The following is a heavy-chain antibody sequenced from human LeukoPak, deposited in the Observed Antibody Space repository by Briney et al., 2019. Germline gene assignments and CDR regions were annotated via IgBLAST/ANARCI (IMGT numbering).Heavy chain of an antibody. J-gene: IGHJ4*02. CDR3: AKERGRVAHFSNFDS. V-gene: IGHV3-23*01. D-gene: IGHD5-12*01. CDR1: GFIFSSYA. CDR2: ISHEGENT. Sequence: PGGSLRLYCAASGFIFSSYAMTWVRQAPGKGLEWISSISHEGENTYYADSVKGRFTISRDNSRNTLYLQMNSLRAEDTAVYYCAKERGRVAHFSNFDSWGQGTLVTVSS.